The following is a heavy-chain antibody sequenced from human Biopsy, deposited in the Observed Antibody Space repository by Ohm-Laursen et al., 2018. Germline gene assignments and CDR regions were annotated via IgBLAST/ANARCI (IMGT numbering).Heavy chain of an antibody. CDR3: ARVAGGYAYYYGMDV. V-gene: IGHV4-59*04. J-gene: IGHJ6*02. CDR2: IYYDGIT. Sequence: SETLSLTCTVSGGSLTGDYWGWIRQPPGKGLEWIGNIYYDGITYYNPSLKSRVAMSVDTSKNQFSLRLTSVTAADTAVYYCARVAGGYAYYYGMDVWGQGTTVIVSS. D-gene: IGHD5-12*01. CDR1: GGSLTGDY.